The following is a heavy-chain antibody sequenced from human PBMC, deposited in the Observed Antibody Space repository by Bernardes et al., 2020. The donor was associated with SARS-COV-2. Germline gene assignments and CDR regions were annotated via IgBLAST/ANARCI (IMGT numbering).Heavy chain of an antibody. CDR3: ALPPTNYDRYGMDV. CDR1: GYTFTGYY. J-gene: IGHJ6*02. CDR2: INPNSGGT. D-gene: IGHD3-22*01. Sequence: ASVKVSCKASGYTFTGYYMHWVRQAPGQGLEWMGWINPNSGGTNYAQKFQGRVTMTRDTSISTAYMEVSRLRSDDTAVYYCALPPTNYDRYGMDVWGQGTTVTVSS. V-gene: IGHV1-2*02.